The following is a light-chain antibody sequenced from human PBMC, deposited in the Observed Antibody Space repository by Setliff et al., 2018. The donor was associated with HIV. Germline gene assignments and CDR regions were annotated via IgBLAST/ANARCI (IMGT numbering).Light chain of an antibody. CDR1: SDDFADYNF. CDR2: DVT. V-gene: IGLV2-14*01. CDR3: SSYTTSSTFGYVV. J-gene: IGLJ2*01. Sequence: SVLTQPASVSGSPGQSISISCTGTSDDFADYNFVSWYQQHPGKAPKLMIYDVTKRPSGVSDRFSGSKSVDTASLTVSGLQAEDEAHYYCSSYTTSSTFGYVVFGGGTKVTVL.